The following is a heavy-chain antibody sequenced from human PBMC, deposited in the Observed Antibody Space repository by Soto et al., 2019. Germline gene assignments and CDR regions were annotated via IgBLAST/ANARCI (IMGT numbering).Heavy chain of an antibody. CDR2: IPQDGVDG. V-gene: IGHV3-7*03. Sequence: GPLRLYCEVSGFTFSMYSMSWVRQIPGKGLEWVAKIPQDGVDGHYADSVKGRFTISRDNGKNSLYLQLNNLRAEDTAVYYCARDHLILPAHDFFYGSDVWGRGATVTVSS. CDR1: GFTFSMYS. D-gene: IGHD2-21*02. CDR3: ARDHLILPAHDFFYGSDV. J-gene: IGHJ6*02.